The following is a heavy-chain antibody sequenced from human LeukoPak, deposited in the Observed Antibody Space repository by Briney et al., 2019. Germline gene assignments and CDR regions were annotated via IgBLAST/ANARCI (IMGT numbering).Heavy chain of an antibody. CDR2: IYSGGST. V-gene: IGHV3-66*04. J-gene: IGHJ6*03. Sequence: GGSLRLSCAASGFTVSSNYMSWVRQAPGKGLVWVSVIYSGGSTYYADSVKGRFTISRDNSKNTLYLQMNSLRAEDTAVYYCASQRNYYYYMDVWGKGTTVTISS. CDR1: GFTVSSNY. CDR3: ASQRNYYYYMDV.